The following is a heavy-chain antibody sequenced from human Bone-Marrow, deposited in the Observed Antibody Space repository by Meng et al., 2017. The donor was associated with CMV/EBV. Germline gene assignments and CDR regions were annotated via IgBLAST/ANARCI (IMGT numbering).Heavy chain of an antibody. Sequence: GESLKISCAASGFTFSSYEMNWVRQAPGKGLEWVSYISSSGSTIYYADSVKGRFTISRDNAKNSLYLQMNSLRAEDTAVYYCARVTYYYDSSGYLDAFDIWGQGTMVTVSS. V-gene: IGHV3-48*03. D-gene: IGHD3-22*01. CDR2: ISSSGSTI. J-gene: IGHJ3*02. CDR1: GFTFSSYE. CDR3: ARVTYYYDSSGYLDAFDI.